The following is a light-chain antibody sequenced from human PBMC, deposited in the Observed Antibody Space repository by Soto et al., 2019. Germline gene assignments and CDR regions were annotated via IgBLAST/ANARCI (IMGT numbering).Light chain of an antibody. CDR2: RND. CDR1: SPNIGSNF. V-gene: IGLV1-47*01. Sequence: QPVLTQPPSTSGAPGQRVAISCSGSSPNIGSNFVYWYQHLPGRAPRLLILRNDQRPSGVPDRFSGSKSGTSASLAISGLRSEDEADYYCTSCDDSLRNVVFGGGTKLTVL. J-gene: IGLJ2*01. CDR3: TSCDDSLRNVV.